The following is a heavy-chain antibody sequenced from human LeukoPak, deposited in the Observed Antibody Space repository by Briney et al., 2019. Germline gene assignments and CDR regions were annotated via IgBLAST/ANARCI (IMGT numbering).Heavy chain of an antibody. J-gene: IGHJ3*02. D-gene: IGHD3-22*01. Sequence: VESLKISCKGSGYSFTSYWIGWVRKLPGKGLEWLGIIYPGDSDTRYSPSFQGQVTISADKSISTAYLQWSSLKASDTAMFYCARPADYDSSGFYIWGQGTMVTVSS. CDR1: GYSFTSYW. CDR3: ARPADYDSSGFYI. V-gene: IGHV5-51*01. CDR2: IYPGDSDT.